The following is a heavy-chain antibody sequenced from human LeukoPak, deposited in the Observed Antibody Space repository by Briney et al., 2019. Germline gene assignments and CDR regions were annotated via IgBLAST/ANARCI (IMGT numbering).Heavy chain of an antibody. CDR2: IRTKASNYAT. J-gene: IGHJ4*02. D-gene: IGHD1-26*01. CDR1: RFTLSGPA. CDR3: VRRFSGSYSYGH. V-gene: IGHV3-73*01. Sequence: WGYLTLSCAASRFTLSGPAMQWVRQAPGKGLEWVGRIRTKASNYATAYGAAVQGRFLISREDSKNMAFLQMNGLKTEDTAVYYWVRRFSGSYSYGHWGQGTLVAVSS.